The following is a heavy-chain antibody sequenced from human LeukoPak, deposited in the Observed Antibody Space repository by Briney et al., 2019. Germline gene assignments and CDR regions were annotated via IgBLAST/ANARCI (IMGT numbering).Heavy chain of an antibody. D-gene: IGHD5-24*01. Sequence: EASVKVSCKASGGTFSSYAISWVRQAPGQGLEWMGGIIPIFGTANYAQKFQGRVTITADESTSTAYMELSSLRSEDTAVYYCAKVRDGYRYYFDYWGQGTLVTVSS. CDR1: GGTFSSYA. V-gene: IGHV1-69*13. CDR3: AKVRDGYRYYFDY. CDR2: IIPIFGTA. J-gene: IGHJ4*02.